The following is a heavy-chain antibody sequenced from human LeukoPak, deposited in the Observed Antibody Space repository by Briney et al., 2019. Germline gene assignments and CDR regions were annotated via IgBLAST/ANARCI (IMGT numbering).Heavy chain of an antibody. CDR1: GGSISSYY. V-gene: IGHV4-59*13. Sequence: SETLSLTCSVSGGSISSYYWSWIRQPPGKGLEWIGYIYDRGSTNYNPSRKSRVTISVDTSKNQFSLKVSSVTAADTAIYYCARDRWTYMGYQYGMDVWGQGTTVTVSS. CDR2: IYDRGST. CDR3: ARDRWTYMGYQYGMDV. D-gene: IGHD3/OR15-3a*01. J-gene: IGHJ6*02.